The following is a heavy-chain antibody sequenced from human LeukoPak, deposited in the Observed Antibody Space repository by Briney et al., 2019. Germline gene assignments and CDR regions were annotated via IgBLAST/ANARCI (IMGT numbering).Heavy chain of an antibody. D-gene: IGHD3-16*02. CDR1: GFTVSNNY. V-gene: IGHV3-66*03. CDR2: IYSTGRT. CDR3: AKDGVILAPGIYWYMDV. Sequence: GGSLRLSCAASGFTVSNNYMNWLRQAPGKALEWVSLIYSTGRTDYADSAKGRFTISRDNSKNTLYLEMNSLRAEDTAVFYCAKDGVILAPGIYWYMDVWGRGTTVTVSS. J-gene: IGHJ6*03.